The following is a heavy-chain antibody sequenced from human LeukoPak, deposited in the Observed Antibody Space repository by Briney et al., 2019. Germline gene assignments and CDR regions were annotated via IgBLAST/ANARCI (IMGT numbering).Heavy chain of an antibody. CDR1: GYSFTTYW. D-gene: IGHD6-19*01. Sequence: GESLQISCEGSGYSFTTYWIGWVRQMPGKGLERMGIIYPGDSDTRYSPSFQGQVTISADKSISTAYLQWSSLKASDTAMYYCARHRRIAVAERNAFDIWGQGTMVTVSS. CDR3: ARHRRIAVAERNAFDI. J-gene: IGHJ3*02. V-gene: IGHV5-51*01. CDR2: IYPGDSDT.